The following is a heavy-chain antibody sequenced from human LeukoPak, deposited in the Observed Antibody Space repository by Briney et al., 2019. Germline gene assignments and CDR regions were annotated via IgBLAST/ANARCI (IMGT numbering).Heavy chain of an antibody. CDR1: GFTFSSYW. D-gene: IGHD5-18*01. J-gene: IGHJ4*02. V-gene: IGHV3-7*01. CDR3: ARDTGGGYSCYDC. Sequence: GGSLKLSCAASGFTFSSYWMTWIRQAPGKGLEWVANIKQDGSEKYYVDSVKGRFTISRDNAKNSLYLQMNSLRAEDTAVYYCARDTGGGYSCYDCWGQGTLVTVSS. CDR2: IKQDGSEK.